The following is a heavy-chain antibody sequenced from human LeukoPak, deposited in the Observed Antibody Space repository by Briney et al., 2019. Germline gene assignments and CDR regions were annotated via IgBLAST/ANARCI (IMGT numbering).Heavy chain of an antibody. CDR2: IYYSGST. CDR1: GGSISSYY. J-gene: IGHJ4*02. D-gene: IGHD3-22*01. CDR3: ARGRYDSSGSPLDY. V-gene: IGHV4-59*01. Sequence: SETLSLTCTVSGGSISSYYWSWIRQPPGKGLEWIGYIYYSGSTNYNPGLKSRVTISVDTSKNQFSLKLSSVTAAVTAVYYCARGRYDSSGSPLDYWGQGTLVTVSS.